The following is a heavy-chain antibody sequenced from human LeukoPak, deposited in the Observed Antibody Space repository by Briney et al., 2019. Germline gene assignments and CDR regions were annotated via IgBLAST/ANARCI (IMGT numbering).Heavy chain of an antibody. CDR1: GFTFSSYS. V-gene: IGHV3-21*01. CDR2: ISSSSSYI. CDR3: ARDLSGYSYGYFYYYGMDV. Sequence: GGSLRLSCAASGFTFSSYSMNWVRQAPGKGLEWVSSISSSSSYIYYADSVKGRFTISRDNAKNSPYLQMNSLRAEDTAVYYCARDLSGYSYGYFYYYGMDVWGQGTTVTVSS. J-gene: IGHJ6*02. D-gene: IGHD5-18*01.